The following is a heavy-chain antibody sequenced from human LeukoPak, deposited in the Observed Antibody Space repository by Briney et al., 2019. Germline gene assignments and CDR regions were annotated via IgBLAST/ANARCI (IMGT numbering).Heavy chain of an antibody. CDR3: AKYRGYCDSSGSTSFDY. V-gene: IGHV3-23*01. J-gene: IGHJ4*02. CDR1: GFTFSSYA. Sequence: GGSLRLSCAASGFTFSSYAMSWVRQAPGKGLEWVSAISGSGGSTYYADSVKGRFTISRDNSKNTLYLQMNSLRAEDTAVYYCAKYRGYCDSSGSTSFDYWGQGTLVTVSS. D-gene: IGHD3-22*01. CDR2: ISGSGGST.